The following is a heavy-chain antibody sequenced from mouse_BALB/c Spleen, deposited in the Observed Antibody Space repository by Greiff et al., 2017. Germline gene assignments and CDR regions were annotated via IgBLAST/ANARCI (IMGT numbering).Heavy chain of an antibody. J-gene: IGHJ4*01. CDR2: ISDGGSYT. CDR1: GFTFSDYY. V-gene: IGHV5-4*02. CDR3: GRERGETGDAMDY. Sequence: EVKLVESGGGLVKPGGSLKLSCAASGFTFSDYYMYWVRQTPEKRLEWVATISDGGSYTYYPDSVKGRFTISRDTAKNNLYLQMSSLKSEDTAMYYSGRERGETGDAMDYWGQGTSETASS. D-gene: IGHD2-13*01.